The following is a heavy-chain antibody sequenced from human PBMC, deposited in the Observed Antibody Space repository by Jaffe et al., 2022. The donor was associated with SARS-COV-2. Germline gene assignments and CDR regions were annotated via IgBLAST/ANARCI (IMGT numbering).Heavy chain of an antibody. CDR1: GFSFTTYW. D-gene: IGHD2-2*01. CDR3: ARGMNDCSSSSCYVDWYFDL. J-gene: IGHJ2*01. V-gene: IGHV3-74*01. Sequence: EVQLVESGGGLVQPGGSLRLSCAASGFSFTTYWMHWVRHAPGKGLMWVSRIGSDGDRTTYADSVEGRFTISRDNARNTLYLQMNSLRVEDTAVYYCARGMNDCSSSSCYVDWYFDLWGRGTLVTVSS. CDR2: IGSDGDRT.